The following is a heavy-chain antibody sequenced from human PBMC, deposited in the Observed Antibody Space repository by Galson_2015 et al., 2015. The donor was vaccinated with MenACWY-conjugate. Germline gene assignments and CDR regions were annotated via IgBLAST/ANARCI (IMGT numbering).Heavy chain of an antibody. CDR1: GGTFSSYG. CDR3: ARDGHSSTWNQYNWFDP. J-gene: IGHJ5*02. D-gene: IGHD6-13*01. Sequence: SVKVSCKTSGGTFSSYGISWVRQAPGQGLEWMGAIIPIFGAANYAQRLQGRVTMTADESTTTAYMELSSLRSEGTAVYYCARDGHSSTWNQYNWFDPWGQGTLVTVSS. CDR2: IIPIFGAA. V-gene: IGHV1-69*13.